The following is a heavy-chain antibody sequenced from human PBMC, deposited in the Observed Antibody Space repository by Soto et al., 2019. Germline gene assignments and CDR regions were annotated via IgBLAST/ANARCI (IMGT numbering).Heavy chain of an antibody. CDR1: GVSLSTSGMC. J-gene: IGHJ6*02. V-gene: IGHV2-70*01. Sequence: SGPTLVNPTQTHTLTCTFSGVSLSTSGMCVSWIRQPPGKALEWLALIDWDDDKYYSTSLKTRLTISQDTFKKQVVLTMTNMDPVDTATYYCAPGKDTAMDRNFGMDVWGQGTTVTVSS. CDR3: APGKDTAMDRNFGMDV. CDR2: IDWDDDK. D-gene: IGHD5-18*01.